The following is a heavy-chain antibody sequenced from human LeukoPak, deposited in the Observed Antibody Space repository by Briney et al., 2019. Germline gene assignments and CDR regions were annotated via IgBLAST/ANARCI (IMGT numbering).Heavy chain of an antibody. CDR2: INYSGST. CDR3: ARDSDFWSGYYYMDV. CDR1: GGSISSYY. Sequence: SETLSLTCTVSGGSISSYYWSWIRQPPGRGLEWIGYINYSGSTNYNPSLKSRVTISVDTSKNQFSLKLSSVTAADTAVYYCARDSDFWSGYYYMDVWGKGTTVTVSS. D-gene: IGHD3-3*01. V-gene: IGHV4-59*01. J-gene: IGHJ6*03.